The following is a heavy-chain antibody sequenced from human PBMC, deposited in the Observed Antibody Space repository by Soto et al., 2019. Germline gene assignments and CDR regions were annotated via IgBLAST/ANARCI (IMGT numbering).Heavy chain of an antibody. V-gene: IGHV2-5*01. D-gene: IGHD4-17*01. Sequence: SGPTLVNPTQTLTLTCTVSGFSLSTSGMVVGWIRQPPGKAPEWLAFIYWNDDKRYNPSLRNGLTITKDTSRDQVVLTMTNMDPVDTATYYCAHRRTVTLIDYWGQGTLVTVSS. CDR3: AHRRTVTLIDY. CDR1: GFSLSTSGMV. CDR2: IYWNDDK. J-gene: IGHJ4*02.